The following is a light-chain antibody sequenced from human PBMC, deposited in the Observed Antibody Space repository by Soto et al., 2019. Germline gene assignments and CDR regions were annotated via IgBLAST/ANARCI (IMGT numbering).Light chain of an antibody. CDR3: QQYGSSPHT. CDR2: GAS. J-gene: IGKJ2*01. Sequence: EIVLTQSPGTLSLSPGERATLSCRASQSVSSSYLAWYQHKPRQTPMLLIYGASSRATGLPDRISGSGSGTDSTLTLSRLEPEDFAVYYCQQYGSSPHTFGQRTKLEIK. CDR1: QSVSSSY. V-gene: IGKV3-20*01.